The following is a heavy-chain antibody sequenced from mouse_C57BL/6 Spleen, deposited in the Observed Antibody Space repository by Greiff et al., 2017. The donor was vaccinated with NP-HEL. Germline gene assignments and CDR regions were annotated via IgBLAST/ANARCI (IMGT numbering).Heavy chain of an antibody. Sequence: EVQLVESGPGLVKPSQSLSLTCSVTGYSITSGYYWNWIRQFPGNKLEWMGYISYDGSNNYNPSLKNRISITRDTAKNQFFLKLNSVTTEDTATYYCARNWDGEDFDYWGQGTTLTVSS. V-gene: IGHV3-6*01. CDR1: GYSITSGYY. D-gene: IGHD4-1*01. CDR2: ISYDGSN. J-gene: IGHJ2*01. CDR3: ARNWDGEDFDY.